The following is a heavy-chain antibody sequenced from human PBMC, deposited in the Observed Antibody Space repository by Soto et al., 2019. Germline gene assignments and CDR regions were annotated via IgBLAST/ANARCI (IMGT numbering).Heavy chain of an antibody. J-gene: IGHJ4*02. V-gene: IGHV3-23*01. CDR1: GFTFSSYA. CDR3: APHLWFGELYY. Sequence: EVQLLESGGGLVQPGGSLRLSCAASGFTFSSYAMGWVRQAPGKGLEWVSAISGSGGSTYYADSVKGRFTISRDNSKNTLYLQMNSLRAEDTAVYYCAPHLWFGELYYWGQGTLVTVSS. D-gene: IGHD3-10*01. CDR2: ISGSGGST.